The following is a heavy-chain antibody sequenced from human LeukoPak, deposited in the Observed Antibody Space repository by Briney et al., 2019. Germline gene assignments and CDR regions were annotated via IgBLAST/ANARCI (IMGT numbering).Heavy chain of an antibody. D-gene: IGHD2-2*01. J-gene: IGHJ6*02. V-gene: IGHV1-8*01. Sequence: ASVKVSCKASGYTFTSYDINWVRPATGQGLEWMGWMNPNSGNTGYAQKFQGRVTMTRNTSISTAYMELSSLRSEDTAVYYCAYCSSTSCYVGDYYYYGMDVWGQGTTVTVSS. CDR1: GYTFTSYD. CDR2: MNPNSGNT. CDR3: AYCSSTSCYVGDYYYYGMDV.